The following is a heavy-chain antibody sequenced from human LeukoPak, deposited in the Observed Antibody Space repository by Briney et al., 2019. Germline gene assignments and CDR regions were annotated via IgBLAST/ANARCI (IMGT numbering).Heavy chain of an antibody. CDR2: ISGSGDST. Sequence: GGSLRLSCAASGFTFYSYGMSWVRQAPGKGLEWVSAISGSGDSTYYADSVKGRFTISRDNSKNTLYLQMNSLRAGDTALYYCAKTYYYGSGSYYPDYWGQGILVTVPS. J-gene: IGHJ4*02. V-gene: IGHV3-23*01. CDR1: GFTFYSYG. D-gene: IGHD3-10*01. CDR3: AKTYYYGSGSYYPDY.